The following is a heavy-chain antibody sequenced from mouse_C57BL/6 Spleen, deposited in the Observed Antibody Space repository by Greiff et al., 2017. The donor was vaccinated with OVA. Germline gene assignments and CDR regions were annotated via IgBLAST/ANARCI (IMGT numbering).Heavy chain of an antibody. CDR3: ARNGAYSWYFDD. J-gene: IGHJ2*01. V-gene: IGHV2-9-1*01. CDR1: GFSLTSYA. D-gene: IGHD1-1*01. Sequence: VQLQQSGPGLVTPSQCLSITCTASGFSLTSYAISWVRQRPGQGLEWLGVIWPGGGTTYNSALNSSLTTSTEDSKSQGFLKMNSLPTDDTARYYCARNGAYSWYFDDWGKGTTLTVSS. CDR2: IWPGGGT.